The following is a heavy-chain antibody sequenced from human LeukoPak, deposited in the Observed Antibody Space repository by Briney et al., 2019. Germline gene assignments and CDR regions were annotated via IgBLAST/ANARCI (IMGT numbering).Heavy chain of an antibody. D-gene: IGHD3-10*01. CDR3: ERGSGMVRY. CDR1: GGSFSGYY. Sequence: SETLSLTCAVYGGSFSGYYWSWIRQPPGKGLEWIGEINHSGSTNYNPSLKSRVTISVDTSKNQFSLKLSTVTAADTAVYYCERGSGMVRYWGQGTLVTVSS. CDR2: INHSGST. J-gene: IGHJ4*02. V-gene: IGHV4-34*01.